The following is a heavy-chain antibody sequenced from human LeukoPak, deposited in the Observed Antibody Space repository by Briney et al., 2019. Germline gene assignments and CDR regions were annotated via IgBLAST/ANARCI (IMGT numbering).Heavy chain of an antibody. CDR3: ARDRGYYDSSGYYSDAFDI. CDR1: GASISSYY. J-gene: IGHJ3*02. V-gene: IGHV4-59*12. Sequence: SETLSLTCTVSGASISSYYWSWIRQPPGKGLEWIGYIDYSGSTNYTPSLKSRVTISVDTSKNQFSLKLSSVTAADTAVYYCARDRGYYDSSGYYSDAFDIWGQGTMVTVSS. CDR2: IDYSGST. D-gene: IGHD3-22*01.